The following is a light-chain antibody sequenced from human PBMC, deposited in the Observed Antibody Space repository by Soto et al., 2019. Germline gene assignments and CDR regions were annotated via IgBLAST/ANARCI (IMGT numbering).Light chain of an antibody. V-gene: IGLV1-44*01. Sequence: QLVLTQPPSVSGTPGQRVTISCFGSDSNIGRNTVNWYRQVPGTAPQLVIQSNDQRPSGVPDRFSGSKSGTSAFLAISGVLSEDEADYYCAAWHESPKGWAFGGGTKLTVL. J-gene: IGLJ3*02. CDR2: SND. CDR1: DSNIGRNT. CDR3: AAWHESPKGWA.